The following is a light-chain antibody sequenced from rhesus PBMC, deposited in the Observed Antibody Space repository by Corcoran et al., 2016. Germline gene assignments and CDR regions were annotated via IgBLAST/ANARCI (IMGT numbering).Light chain of an antibody. CDR1: ENVNKY. J-gene: IGKJ3*01. CDR2: KAS. Sequence: DIQMTQSPSSLSESVGDRVTITCRASENVNKYLHWYQQNPGKAPKLRNYKASTLHSEVPSRFSGSGSWTDFTLTISILQPGDFTTYYCPHIYGTPFTFGPETKLDIK. CDR3: PHIYGTPFT. V-gene: IGKV1-74*01.